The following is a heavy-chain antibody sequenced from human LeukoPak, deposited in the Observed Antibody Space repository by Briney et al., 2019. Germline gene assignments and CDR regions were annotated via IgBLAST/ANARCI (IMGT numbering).Heavy chain of an antibody. J-gene: IGHJ5*02. CDR1: GFTFRNHW. CDR3: TRNPDGRNWFDP. D-gene: IGHD1-14*01. V-gene: IGHV3-74*01. Sequence: PGGSLRLSCAASGFTFRNHWMHWVRQTPGKGLVWVSHINGEESSTSYAGSVKGRFTISRDNAKNTLYLQMNSLRVEDTAMYYCTRNPDGRNWFDPWGQGTLVTVSS. CDR2: INGEESST.